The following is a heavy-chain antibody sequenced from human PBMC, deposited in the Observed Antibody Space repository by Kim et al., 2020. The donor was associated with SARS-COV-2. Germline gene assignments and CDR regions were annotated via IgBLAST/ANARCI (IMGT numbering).Heavy chain of an antibody. D-gene: IGHD3-22*01. Sequence: GGSLRLSCAASGFTFSSYAMSWVRQAPGKGLEWVSAISGSGGSTYYADSVKGRFTISRDNSKNTLYLQMNSLRAEDTAVYYCAKNEGPGYYYDSSGVDYWGQGTLVTVSS. CDR2: ISGSGGST. V-gene: IGHV3-23*01. CDR3: AKNEGPGYYYDSSGVDY. CDR1: GFTFSSYA. J-gene: IGHJ4*02.